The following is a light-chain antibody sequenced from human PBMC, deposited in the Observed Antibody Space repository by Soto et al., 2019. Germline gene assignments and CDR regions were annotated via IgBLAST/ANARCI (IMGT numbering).Light chain of an antibody. CDR3: QQYGSSLLT. CDR2: GAS. CDR1: QSVSSY. Sequence: EIVLTQSPGTLSLSPGKRATLSCRASQSVSSYLAWYQQKPGQAPRLLIYGASSRATGIPDRFSGSGSGTDFTLTISRLEPEDFAVYYCQQYGSSLLTFGGGTKVDIK. V-gene: IGKV3-20*01. J-gene: IGKJ4*01.